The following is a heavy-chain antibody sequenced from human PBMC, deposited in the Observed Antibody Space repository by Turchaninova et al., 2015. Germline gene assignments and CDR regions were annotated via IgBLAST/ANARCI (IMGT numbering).Heavy chain of an antibody. CDR3: ARGNHDYIWGHVDWFSEY. J-gene: IGHJ4*02. D-gene: IGHD3-16*01. CDR2: IKQDGSET. V-gene: IGHV3-7*03. CDR1: GFTFSTSG. Sequence: VQLVWSGGGLVQPGGSLGLACAARGFTFSTSGMTGVRQAPGKGLEWVANIKQDGSETYYVESVKGRFTISRDNAKDSLYLQMNSLRGEDTAVYYCARGNHDYIWGHVDWFSEYWGQGTLVTVSS.